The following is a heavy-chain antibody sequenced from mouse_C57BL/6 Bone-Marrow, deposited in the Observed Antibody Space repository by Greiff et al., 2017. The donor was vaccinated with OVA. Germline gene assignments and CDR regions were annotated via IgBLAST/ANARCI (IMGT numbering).Heavy chain of an antibody. J-gene: IGHJ2*01. V-gene: IGHV1-50*01. D-gene: IGHD1-3*01. CDR2: IDPSDGYT. CDR3: ARGGNSSGYYFDY. Sequence: QVQLQQPGAELVKPGASVKLSCKASGYTFTSYWMQWVKQRPGQGLEWIGEIDPSDGYTNYNQKFKGKATLTVDTSSSTAYMQLSSLTSEYSAVYYVARGGNSSGYYFDYWGQGTTLTVSS. CDR1: GYTFTSYW.